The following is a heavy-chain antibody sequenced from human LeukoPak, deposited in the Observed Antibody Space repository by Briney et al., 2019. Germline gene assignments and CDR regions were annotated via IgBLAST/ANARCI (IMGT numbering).Heavy chain of an antibody. V-gene: IGHV4-39*07. CDR3: ARAHSSSGGVDY. CDR2: IYHSGST. Sequence: SETLSLTCTVSGGSISSSSYYWGWIRQPPGKGLEWIGSIYHSGSTYYNPSLKSRVTISVDTSKNQFSLKLSSVTAADTAVYYCARAHSSSGGVDYWGQGTLVTVSS. D-gene: IGHD6-6*01. J-gene: IGHJ4*02. CDR1: GGSISSSSYY.